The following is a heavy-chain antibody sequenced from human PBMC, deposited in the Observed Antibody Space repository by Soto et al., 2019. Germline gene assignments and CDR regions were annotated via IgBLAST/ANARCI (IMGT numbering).Heavy chain of an antibody. Sequence: EVQLLESGGGLVQPGGSLRLSCAASGFTFSSYAMSWVRPAPGKGLEWVSAISGRGGSTYYADSVKGRFTLSRDNSKNTLYLQMNSLRAEDTGVYYCAKDQGVDTAMVPYYGMDVWGQGTTFTVSS. CDR2: ISGRGGST. J-gene: IGHJ6*02. V-gene: IGHV3-23*01. D-gene: IGHD5-18*01. CDR1: GFTFSSYA. CDR3: AKDQGVDTAMVPYYGMDV.